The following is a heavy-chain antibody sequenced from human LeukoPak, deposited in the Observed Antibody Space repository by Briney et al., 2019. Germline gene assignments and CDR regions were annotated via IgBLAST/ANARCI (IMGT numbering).Heavy chain of an antibody. V-gene: IGHV3-48*04. CDR3: ARVRRGSYYGMDV. J-gene: IGHJ6*02. CDR1: GFTFSSYS. Sequence: GGSLRLSCAVSGFTFSSYSMNWVRQAPGKGLEWVSYISGSSSTIYYADSVKGRFTVSRDNAKNSLYLQMNSLRAGDTAVYYCARVRRGSYYGMDVWGQGTTVTVSS. D-gene: IGHD2-15*01. CDR2: ISGSSSTI.